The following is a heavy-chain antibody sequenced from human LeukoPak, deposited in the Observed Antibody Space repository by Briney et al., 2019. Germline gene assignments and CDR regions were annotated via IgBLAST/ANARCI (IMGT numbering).Heavy chain of an antibody. CDR1: GYSFTTHW. Sequence: GESLKISCKGSGYSFTTHWIGWVRQLPGKGLEWMGLIFPGDSETIYSPSFQGQVTISADKSINTAYLRWSSLKASDTAMYYCATSESQTRFDSWGQGTLVTVSS. V-gene: IGHV5-51*01. J-gene: IGHJ4*02. D-gene: IGHD1/OR15-1a*01. CDR3: ATSESQTRFDS. CDR2: IFPGDSET.